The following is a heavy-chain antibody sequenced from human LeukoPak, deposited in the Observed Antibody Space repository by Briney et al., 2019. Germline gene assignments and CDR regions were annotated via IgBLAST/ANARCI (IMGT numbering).Heavy chain of an antibody. V-gene: IGHV3-30*04. CDR2: ISDDGSKI. CDR3: ARDRYSYGIDY. J-gene: IGHJ4*02. Sequence: PGGSLRLSCAASGSTFSTDAMHWVRQAPGKGLEWVAVISDDGSKIYYADSVKGRFTISRDNSKNSLYLQMNSLRAEDTAVYYCARDRYSYGIDYWGQGTLVTVSS. D-gene: IGHD5-18*01. CDR1: GSTFSTDA.